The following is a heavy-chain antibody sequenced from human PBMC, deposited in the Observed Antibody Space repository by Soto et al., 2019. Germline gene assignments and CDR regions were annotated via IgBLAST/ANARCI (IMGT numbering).Heavy chain of an antibody. CDR2: IKDDGSQK. CDR3: ARDNSILSSDNWYDAIDI. Sequence: GSLRLSCAASGFTFSTFWMSWVRQAPGKGLEWVANIKDDGSQKNYVDSVKGRFTISRDNAKDSVFLQMIRLRAEDTAVYYCARDNSILSSDNWYDAIDIWGQGTMVTVSS. CDR1: GFTFSTFW. V-gene: IGHV3-7*03. J-gene: IGHJ3*02. D-gene: IGHD6-13*01.